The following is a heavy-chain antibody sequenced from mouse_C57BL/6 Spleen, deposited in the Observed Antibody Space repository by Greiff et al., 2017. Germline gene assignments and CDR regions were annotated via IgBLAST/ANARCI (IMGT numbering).Heavy chain of an antibody. V-gene: IGHV1-4*01. CDR2: INPSSGYT. J-gene: IGHJ1*03. D-gene: IGHD2-2*01. Sequence: QVQLQQSGAELARPGASVKMSCKASGYTFTSYTMHWVNQRPGQGLEWIGYINPSSGYTKYNQKFKDKATLTADKSSSAAYMQLSSLTSEDSAVYYCAREGDGYDVGDWYVGVWGTGATVTVSA. CDR3: AREGDGYDVGDWYVGV. CDR1: GYTFTSYT.